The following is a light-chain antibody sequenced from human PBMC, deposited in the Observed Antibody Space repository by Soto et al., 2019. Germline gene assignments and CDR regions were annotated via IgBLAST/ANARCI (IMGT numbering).Light chain of an antibody. CDR3: QQYNAYSRM. CDR2: KAS. CDR1: ESISSG. Sequence: QMAQSPSPLSASVGGRVTITFRASESISSGLAWYQQKPGKAPNLLIYKASTLESGVPSRFSGSGSGTEFTLTISSLQTDDFATYYCQQYNAYSRMFGQGTKVDIK. J-gene: IGKJ1*01. V-gene: IGKV1-5*03.